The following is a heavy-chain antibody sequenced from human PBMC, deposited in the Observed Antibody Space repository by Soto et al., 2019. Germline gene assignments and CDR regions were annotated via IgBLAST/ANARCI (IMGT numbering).Heavy chain of an antibody. D-gene: IGHD2-2*01. J-gene: IGHJ6*02. Sequence: GGSLRLSCAASGFTFSSYGMHWVRQAPGKGLEWVAVISYDGSNKYYADSVKGRFTISRDNSKNTLYLQMNSLRAEDTAVYYCAKPGPAAHPDYYYYGMDVWGQGTTVTVSS. CDR1: GFTFSSYG. CDR3: AKPGPAAHPDYYYYGMDV. CDR2: ISYDGSNK. V-gene: IGHV3-30*18.